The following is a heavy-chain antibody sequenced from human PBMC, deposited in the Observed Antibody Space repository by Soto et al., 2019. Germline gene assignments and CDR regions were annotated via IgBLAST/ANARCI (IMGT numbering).Heavy chain of an antibody. CDR1: GYGSTEDL. Sequence: VKRYRKGAGYGSTEDLGGRVLQPPQKGLEWMGWINTYNGNTNHAQKLQGRVTMTTDTSTSTAYMELRSLRSDDTAVYYCARGVGSGTYYNQYNWFDPWGQGTLVTVSS. CDR2: INTYNGNT. J-gene: IGHJ5*02. D-gene: IGHD3-10*01. CDR3: ARGVGSGTYYNQYNWFDP. V-gene: IGHV1-18*01.